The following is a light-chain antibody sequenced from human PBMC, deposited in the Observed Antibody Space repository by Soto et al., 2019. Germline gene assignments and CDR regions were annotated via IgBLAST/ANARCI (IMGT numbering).Light chain of an antibody. Sequence: DIVMTQSPLSLPVTPGEPASISCRSSQSLLHSHGYTYLDWYLQKPGQSPQLLIYLGSNRASGVPDRFSGSGSGTDFTLKISRVEAEDVGVYYCMQALQTPLTFGGGTKVEIK. CDR3: MQALQTPLT. CDR2: LGS. J-gene: IGKJ4*01. CDR1: QSLLHSHGYTY. V-gene: IGKV2-28*01.